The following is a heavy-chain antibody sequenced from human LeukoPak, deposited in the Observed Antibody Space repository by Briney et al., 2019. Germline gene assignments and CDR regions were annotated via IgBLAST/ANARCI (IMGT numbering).Heavy chain of an antibody. CDR1: GGTFSSYA. CDR2: IIPIFGTA. V-gene: IGHV1-69*01. J-gene: IGHJ6*02. CDR3: ARGSGSSGWLYYSYYGMDV. D-gene: IGHD6-19*01. Sequence: GASVKVSCKASGGTFSSYAISWVRQAPGQGLEWMGGIIPIFGTANYAQKFQGRVMITADESTSTAYMELSSLRSEDTDVYYCARGSGSSGWLYYSYYGMDVCGQATTVTAYS.